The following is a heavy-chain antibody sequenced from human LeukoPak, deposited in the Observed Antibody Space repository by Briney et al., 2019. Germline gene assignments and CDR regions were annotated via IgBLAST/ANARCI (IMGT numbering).Heavy chain of an antibody. V-gene: IGHV3-74*01. CDR2: INSDGSWT. Sequence: GGSLRLSCAASGNYWMHWVRQAPGKGLVWVSHINSDGSWTSYADSVKGRSTISKDNAKNTVYLQMNSLRAEDTAVYYCVSFYETYWGRGTLVTVSS. CDR3: VSFYETY. CDR1: GNYW. D-gene: IGHD2/OR15-2a*01. J-gene: IGHJ4*02.